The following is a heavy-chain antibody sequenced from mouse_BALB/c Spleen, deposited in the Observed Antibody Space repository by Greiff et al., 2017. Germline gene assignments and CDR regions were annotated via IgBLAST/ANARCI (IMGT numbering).Heavy chain of an antibody. J-gene: IGHJ3*01. CDR2: ISYSGST. CDR1: GYSITSDYA. Sequence: EVQLVESGPGLVKPSQSLSLTCTVTGYSITSDYAWNWIRQFPGNKLEWMGYISYSGSTSYNPSLKSRISITRDTSKNQFFLQLNSVTTEDTATYYCARGGYLAWFAYWGQGTLVTVSA. V-gene: IGHV3-2*02. CDR3: ARGGYLAWFAY. D-gene: IGHD2-2*01.